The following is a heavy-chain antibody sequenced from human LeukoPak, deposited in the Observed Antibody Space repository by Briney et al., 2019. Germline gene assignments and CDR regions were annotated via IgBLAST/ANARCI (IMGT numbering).Heavy chain of an antibody. CDR3: AKRGVVIRVILVGFHKEAYYFDS. CDR2: ISDSGGRT. J-gene: IGHJ4*02. CDR1: GTTLSNYG. V-gene: IGHV3-23*01. D-gene: IGHD3-22*01. Sequence: GGSLRLSCAVSGTTLSNYGMSWVRQAPGKGLEWVAGISDSGGRTNYADSVKGRFTISRDNPKNTLYLQMNSLRAEDTAVYFCAKRGVVIRVILVGFHKEAYYFDSWGQGALVTISS.